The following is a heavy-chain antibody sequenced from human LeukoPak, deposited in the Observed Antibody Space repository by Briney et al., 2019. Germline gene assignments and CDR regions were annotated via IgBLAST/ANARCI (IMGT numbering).Heavy chain of an antibody. D-gene: IGHD2-2*01. CDR3: ASVCSGTSCHFDY. Sequence: GGSLRLSCAASGFTFSTYGMYWVRQAPGKGLEWVATIWSDGSNKYYADSVKGRYTISRDNSKNTLYLQMNSLRAEDTAVYYCASVCSGTSCHFDYWGQGTLVTVSS. CDR1: GFTFSTYG. J-gene: IGHJ4*02. V-gene: IGHV3-33*01. CDR2: IWSDGSNK.